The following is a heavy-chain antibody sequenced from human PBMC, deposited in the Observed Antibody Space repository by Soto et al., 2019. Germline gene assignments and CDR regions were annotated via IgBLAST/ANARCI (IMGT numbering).Heavy chain of an antibody. D-gene: IGHD4-17*01. J-gene: IGHJ4*02. CDR3: AKGGHTVGGGCDY. CDR1: GFTFDDYA. V-gene: IGHV3-9*01. Sequence: EVQLVESGGGLVQPGRSLRLSCAASGFTFDDYAMHWVRQAPGKGLEWVSGISWNSGSIGYADSVKGRFTISRDNAKNSLYLQMHSLRAEDTALYYCAKGGHTVGGGCDYWGQGTLVTVSS. CDR2: ISWNSGSI.